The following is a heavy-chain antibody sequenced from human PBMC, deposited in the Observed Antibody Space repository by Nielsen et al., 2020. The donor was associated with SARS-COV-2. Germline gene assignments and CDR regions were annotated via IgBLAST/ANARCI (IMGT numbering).Heavy chain of an antibody. CDR3: VKDLFSGYGRNYFDY. CDR2: ISSNGGST. CDR1: GFTFSSYA. D-gene: IGHD5-18*01. Sequence: GESLKISCSASGFTFSSYAMHWVRQAPGKGLEYVSAISSNGGSTYYADSVKGRFTISRDNSKNTLYLQMSSLRAEDTAMYYCVKDLFSGYGRNYFDYWGQGTLVTVSS. V-gene: IGHV3-64D*09. J-gene: IGHJ4*02.